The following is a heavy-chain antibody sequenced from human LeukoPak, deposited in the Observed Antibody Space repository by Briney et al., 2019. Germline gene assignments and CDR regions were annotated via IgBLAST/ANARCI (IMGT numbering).Heavy chain of an antibody. J-gene: IGHJ6*02. V-gene: IGHV1-69*13. Sequence: ASVKVSCKASRGTFSSYAISWVRQAPGQGLEWMGGIIPIFGTANYAQKFQGRVTITADESTSTAYMELSSLRSEDTAVYYCARVPGAIKRKYGMDVWGQGTTVTVSS. CDR1: RGTFSSYA. CDR3: ARVPGAIKRKYGMDV. CDR2: IIPIFGTA. D-gene: IGHD3-10*01.